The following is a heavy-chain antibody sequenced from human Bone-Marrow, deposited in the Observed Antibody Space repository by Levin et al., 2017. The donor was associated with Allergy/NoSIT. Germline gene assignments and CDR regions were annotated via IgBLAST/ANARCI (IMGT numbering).Heavy chain of an antibody. CDR2: ISYDGSNK. CDR3: ARAGSWQPAQQYGMDV. Sequence: GGSLRLSCAASGFTFSSYAMHWVRQAPGKGLEWVAVISYDGSNKYYADSVKGRFTISRDNSKNTLYLQMNSLRAEDTAVYYCARAGSWQPAQQYGMDVWGQGTTVTVSS. CDR1: GFTFSSYA. D-gene: IGHD3-10*01. V-gene: IGHV3-30-3*01. J-gene: IGHJ6*02.